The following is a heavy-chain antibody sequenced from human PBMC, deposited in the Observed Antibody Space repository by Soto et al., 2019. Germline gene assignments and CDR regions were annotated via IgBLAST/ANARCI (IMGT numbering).Heavy chain of an antibody. CDR2: INHSGST. Sequence: PSETLSLTCAVYGGSFSGYYWSWIRQPPGKGLEWIGEINHSGSTNYNPSLKSRVTISVDTSKNQFSLKLSSVTAADTAVYYCARGVLLWFGESSYDYWGQGTLVTVSS. V-gene: IGHV4-34*01. J-gene: IGHJ4*02. CDR1: GGSFSGYY. CDR3: ARGVLLWFGESSYDY. D-gene: IGHD3-10*01.